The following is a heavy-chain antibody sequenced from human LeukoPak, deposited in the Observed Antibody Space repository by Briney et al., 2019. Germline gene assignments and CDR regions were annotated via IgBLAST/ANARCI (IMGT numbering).Heavy chain of an antibody. CDR2: LYSAGST. J-gene: IGHJ3*02. D-gene: IGHD1-1*01. CDR1: GFTFSSYG. CDR3: ARWTNFHAFDI. V-gene: IGHV3-53*01. Sequence: QTGGSLRLSCAASGFTFSSYGMSWVRQAPGKGLEWVSLLYSAGSTNYADSVKGRFTISRDDSKNTVYLQMNSLRAEDTAVYYCARWTNFHAFDIWGQGTLVTVSS.